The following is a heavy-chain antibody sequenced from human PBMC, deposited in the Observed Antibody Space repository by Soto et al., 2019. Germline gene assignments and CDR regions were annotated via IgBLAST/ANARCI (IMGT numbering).Heavy chain of an antibody. J-gene: IGHJ4*01. Sequence: QVQLVESGGGVVQPGRSLRLSCAASGFTFSSYGMHWVRQAPGKGLEWVAVISYDGSNKYYADSVKGRFTISRDNSKNTLDLQMNSLSAEDTAVYYCAKDGSSSWFDYWGHGTLVTVSS. D-gene: IGHD6-13*01. V-gene: IGHV3-30*18. CDR1: GFTFSSYG. CDR2: ISYDGSNK. CDR3: AKDGSSSWFDY.